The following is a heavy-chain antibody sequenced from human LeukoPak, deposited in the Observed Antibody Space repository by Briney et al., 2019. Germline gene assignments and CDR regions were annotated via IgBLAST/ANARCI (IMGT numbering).Heavy chain of an antibody. CDR2: LYPSGST. CDR1: GGSISRCY. CDR3: ARQGYCSGGSCYDWFDP. Sequence: SETLSLTCIVSGGSISRCYWSWIRQPAGKGLEWIGRLYPSGSTNYNPSLKSRVAMSVDTSKSQFSLKLSSVTAADTAVYYCARQGYCSGGSCYDWFDPWGQGTLVTVSS. D-gene: IGHD2-15*01. J-gene: IGHJ5*02. V-gene: IGHV4-4*07.